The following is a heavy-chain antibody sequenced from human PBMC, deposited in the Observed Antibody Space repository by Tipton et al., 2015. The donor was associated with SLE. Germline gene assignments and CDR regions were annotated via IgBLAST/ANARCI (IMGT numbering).Heavy chain of an antibody. V-gene: IGHV3-23*01. CDR2: ISGGDGTNT. CDR3: AREGSGTPDY. CDR1: GLSLRTYA. Sequence: SLRLSCAASGLSLRTYAMSWVRQAPGQGLECVSAISGGDGTNTLYADSVKGRFTISRDNAKNSLYLQMNSLRAEDTAVYYCAREGSGTPDYWGQGTLVTVSS. D-gene: IGHD1-26*01. J-gene: IGHJ4*02.